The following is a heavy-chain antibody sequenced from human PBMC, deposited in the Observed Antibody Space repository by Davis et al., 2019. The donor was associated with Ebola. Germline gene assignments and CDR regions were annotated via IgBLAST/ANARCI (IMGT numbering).Heavy chain of an antibody. CDR2: ISYSGST. CDR1: GCSVSSGSYY. CDR3: ARDISL. D-gene: IGHD1-14*01. V-gene: IGHV4-61*03. J-gene: IGHJ3*01. Sequence: MPSVTLSLTCTVSGCSVSSGSYYWSWIRQPPGKGLEWIGYISYSGSTNYNPSHKSCVTISVDTSKNHFSLKLNSVTAADTAVYYCARDISLWGQGTMVTVSS.